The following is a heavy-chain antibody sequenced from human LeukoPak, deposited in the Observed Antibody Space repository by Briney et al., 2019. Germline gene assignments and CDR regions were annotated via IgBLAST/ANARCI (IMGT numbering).Heavy chain of an antibody. Sequence: GGSLRLSCAVSGFTFSNYAMHWVRQAPGKGLEWVSTIGTSNAGTYYADSVKGRFTISRDNPRNTLYLHMTSLRAEDTAIYYCAKHLHLWASFDSWGQGTLVTVSS. CDR2: IGTSNAGT. J-gene: IGHJ4*02. D-gene: IGHD5-18*01. CDR1: GFTFSNYA. CDR3: AKHLHLWASFDS. V-gene: IGHV3-23*01.